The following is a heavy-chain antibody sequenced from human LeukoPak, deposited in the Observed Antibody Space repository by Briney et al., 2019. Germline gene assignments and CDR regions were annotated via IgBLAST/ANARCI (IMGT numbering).Heavy chain of an antibody. D-gene: IGHD3-22*01. V-gene: IGHV4-30-4*01. J-gene: IGHJ3*02. Sequence: SQTLSLTCTVSAGSISNGDHYWSWIRQSPGKGLEWIGYINNRGSTYYNPSLNSRVTISVGTSRNQFSLKLSSVTAADTAVYYCARSTYYYDSSGYRIDAFDIWGQGTMVTVSS. CDR1: AGSISNGDHY. CDR3: ARSTYYYDSSGYRIDAFDI. CDR2: INNRGST.